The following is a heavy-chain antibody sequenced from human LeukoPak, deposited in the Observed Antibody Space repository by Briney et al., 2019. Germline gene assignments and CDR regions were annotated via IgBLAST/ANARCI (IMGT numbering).Heavy chain of an antibody. CDR3: ARSPGIAVAGYFDY. CDR1: GGSFSGYY. D-gene: IGHD6-19*01. Sequence: SETLSLTCAVYGGSFSGYYWSWIRQPPGKGLEWTGEINHSGSTNYNPSLKSRVTISVDTSKNQFSLKLSSVTAADTAVYCCARSPGIAVAGYFDYWGQGTLVTVSS. CDR2: INHSGST. V-gene: IGHV4-34*01. J-gene: IGHJ4*02.